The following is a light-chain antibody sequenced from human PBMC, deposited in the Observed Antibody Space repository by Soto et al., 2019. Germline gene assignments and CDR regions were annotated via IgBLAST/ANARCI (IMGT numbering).Light chain of an antibody. CDR3: QQYNNWPRT. V-gene: IGKV3-15*01. J-gene: IGKJ1*01. Sequence: EIVMTQSPATLSVSPGERATLSCRASQSVSRNLAWYQQKPGQAPRLLIYGASTRATGIPARFSGSGSGTESTLTISSLQSKDFVVYYCQQYNNWPRTFGQGTKVEI. CDR2: GAS. CDR1: QSVSRN.